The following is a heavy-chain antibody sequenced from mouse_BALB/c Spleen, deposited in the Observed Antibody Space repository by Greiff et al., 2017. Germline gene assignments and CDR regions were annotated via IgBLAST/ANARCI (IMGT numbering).Heavy chain of an antibody. CDR3: VRDLYAMDY. CDR2: IWTGGGT. Sequence: VKLVESGPGLVAPSQSLSITCTVSGFSLTSYDISWIRQPPGKGLEWLGVIWTGGGTNYNSAFMSRLSISKDNSKSQVFLKMNSLQTDDTAIYYCVRDLYAMDYWGQGTSVTVSS. CDR1: GFSLTSYD. V-gene: IGHV2-9-2*01. J-gene: IGHJ4*01.